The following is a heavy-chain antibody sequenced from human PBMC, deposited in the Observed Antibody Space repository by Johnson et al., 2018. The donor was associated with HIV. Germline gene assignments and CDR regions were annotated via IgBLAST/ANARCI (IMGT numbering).Heavy chain of an antibody. Sequence: VQLVESGGGVVRPGGSLRLSCAASGFTFSSYGMHWVRQAPGKGLEWVAVISYDGSNKYFADSVKGRFTISRDNSKNTLYLQMNSLRAEDTAMYYCARDLYYYDSSDYYSNAFDIWGQGTMVTVSS. V-gene: IGHV3-30*03. CDR3: ARDLYYYDSSDYYSNAFDI. J-gene: IGHJ3*02. CDR1: GFTFSSYG. D-gene: IGHD3-22*01. CDR2: ISYDGSNK.